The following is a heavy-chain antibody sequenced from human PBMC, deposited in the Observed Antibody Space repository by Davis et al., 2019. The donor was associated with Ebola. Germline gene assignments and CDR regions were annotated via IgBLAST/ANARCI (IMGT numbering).Heavy chain of an antibody. CDR3: ARSGLSFGVVKYHYGMDA. J-gene: IGHJ6*04. V-gene: IGHV3-23*01. CDR1: VITFSSYA. Sequence: GGSLRLSCADSVITFSSYAMTWVRQAPGKGLEWVSAISGSGGNTYYADSVKGRFTISRDNSKKTMNLQMNSLRGEDTAVYYCARSGLSFGVVKYHYGMDAWGKGTTVTVSS. CDR2: ISGSGGNT. D-gene: IGHD3-3*01.